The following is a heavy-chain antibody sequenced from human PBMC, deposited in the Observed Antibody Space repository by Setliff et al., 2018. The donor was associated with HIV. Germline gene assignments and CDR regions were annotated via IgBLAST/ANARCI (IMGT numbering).Heavy chain of an antibody. Sequence: ASVKVSCKASGYSFSSLGISWVRQAPGQGLEWMGWISGQIDDTNYAQKLQGRVTITADESTSTAYMELSSLRSEDSAVYYCARDRFCSRGSCYEPNWFDPWGQGTLVTVSS. CDR2: ISGQIDDT. CDR1: GYSFSSLG. J-gene: IGHJ5*02. D-gene: IGHD2-15*01. V-gene: IGHV1-18*01. CDR3: ARDRFCSRGSCYEPNWFDP.